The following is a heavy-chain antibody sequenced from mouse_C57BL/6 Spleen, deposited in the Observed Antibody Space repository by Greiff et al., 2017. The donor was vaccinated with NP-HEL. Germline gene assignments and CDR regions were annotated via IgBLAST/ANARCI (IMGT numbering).Heavy chain of an antibody. J-gene: IGHJ4*01. Sequence: EVQLQQSGTVLARPGASVKMSCKTSGYTFTSYWMHWVKQRPGQGLEWIGAIYPGNSDTIYNQKFKGKAKLTAVTSASTAYMELSSLTNEDSAVYYCTGGWAFTTVVASGDYYAMDYWGQGTSVTVSS. CDR3: TGGWAFTTVVASGDYYAMDY. D-gene: IGHD1-1*01. CDR2: IYPGNSDT. CDR1: GYTFTSYW. V-gene: IGHV1-5*01.